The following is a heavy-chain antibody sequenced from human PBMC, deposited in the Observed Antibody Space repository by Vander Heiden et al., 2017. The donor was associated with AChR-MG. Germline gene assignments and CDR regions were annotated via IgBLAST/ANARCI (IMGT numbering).Heavy chain of an antibody. CDR2: INHSGST. J-gene: IGHJ4*02. Sequence: QVQLQQWGAGLLKPSETLSLTCAVYGGSFRGYYWSWNRQPPGKGLEWIGEINHSGSTNYNPSLKSRVTISVDTSKNQFSLKLSSVTAADTAVYYCASRRAKSPYPRIQLWLKSYYFDYWGQGTLVTVSS. D-gene: IGHD5-18*01. CDR3: ASRRAKSPYPRIQLWLKSYYFDY. V-gene: IGHV4-34*01. CDR1: GGSFRGYY.